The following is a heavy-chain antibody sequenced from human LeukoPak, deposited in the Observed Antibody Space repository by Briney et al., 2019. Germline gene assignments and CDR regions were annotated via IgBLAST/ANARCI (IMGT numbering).Heavy chain of an antibody. CDR3: ARAGDFWSGWDYYYYMDV. J-gene: IGHJ6*03. D-gene: IGHD3-3*01. Sequence: PGRSLRLSCAASGFTFSSYSMNWVRQAPGKGLEWVSYISSSSSTIYYADSVKGRFTISRDNAKNSLYLQMNSLRAEDTAMYYCARAGDFWSGWDYYYYMDVWGKGTTVTVSS. V-gene: IGHV3-48*01. CDR2: ISSSSSTI. CDR1: GFTFSSYS.